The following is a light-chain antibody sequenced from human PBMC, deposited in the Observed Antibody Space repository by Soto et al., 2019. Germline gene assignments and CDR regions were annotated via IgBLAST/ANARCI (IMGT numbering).Light chain of an antibody. CDR3: QSYDSSQSV. CDR2: EDN. CDR1: SGSIASNY. V-gene: IGLV6-57*04. Sequence: NFMLTQPHSVSESPGKTVTISCTRSSGSIASNYVQWYQQRPGSAPTTVIYEDNQRPSGVPDRFSGSIDSSSNSASLTISGLKTEDEADYYCQSYDSSQSVFGGGTKVTGL. J-gene: IGLJ2*01.